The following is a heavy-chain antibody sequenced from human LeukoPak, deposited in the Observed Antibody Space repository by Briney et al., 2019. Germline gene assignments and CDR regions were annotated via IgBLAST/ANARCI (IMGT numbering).Heavy chain of an antibody. Sequence: GGSLRLSCAASGFTFSSYAMSWVRQAPGKGLEWVAVIWYDGSNTYYTDSVKGRFTISRDNSKNTLYLQMNSLRDEGTAMYYCTTHNWETDYWGQGTLVTVSS. D-gene: IGHD1-20*01. V-gene: IGHV3-33*08. CDR2: IWYDGSNT. CDR1: GFTFSSYA. CDR3: TTHNWETDY. J-gene: IGHJ4*02.